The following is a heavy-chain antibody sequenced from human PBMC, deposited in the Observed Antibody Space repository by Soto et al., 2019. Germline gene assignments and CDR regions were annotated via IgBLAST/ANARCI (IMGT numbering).Heavy chain of an antibody. Sequence: KTSETLSLTCNVSGGSISRYYWSWIRQPAGKGLEWIGRIYATGSTIYNPSLKSRVSMSIDTSKSQFSLKMTSITAADTAVYFCARDSPPFDYWGQGTLVTVSS. CDR1: GGSISRYY. J-gene: IGHJ4*02. CDR2: IYATGST. CDR3: ARDSPPFDY. V-gene: IGHV4-4*07.